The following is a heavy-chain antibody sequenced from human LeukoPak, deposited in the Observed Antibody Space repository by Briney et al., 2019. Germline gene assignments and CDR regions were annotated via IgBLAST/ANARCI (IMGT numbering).Heavy chain of an antibody. CDR1: GGSISSSSYY. CDR2: MYYSGST. D-gene: IGHD6-13*01. J-gene: IGHJ3*02. CDR3: ARHSAHSSTNDAFDI. V-gene: IGHV4-39*01. Sequence: PSETLSLTCTVSGGSISSSSYYWGWIRQPPGKGLEWIGSMYYSGSTYYNPSLKSRVTISVDTSKNQFSLKLSSVTAADTAVYYCARHSAHSSTNDAFDIWGQGTMVTVSS.